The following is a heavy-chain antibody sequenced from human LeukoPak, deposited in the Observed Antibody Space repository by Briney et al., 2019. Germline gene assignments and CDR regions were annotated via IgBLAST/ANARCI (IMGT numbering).Heavy chain of an antibody. CDR2: IGWNPISF. CDR3: TKGRNSGSFYRGWGGEFDY. J-gene: IGHJ4*02. V-gene: IGHV3-9*01. Sequence: PGGSLRLSCATSGFTFDRYAMHWVRRAPGKGLEWVSGIGWNPISFDYAYSVKGRFTISRDNAKKSLYLQMNSLRPDDTGFYHCTKGRNSGSFYRGWGGEFDYWGQGILVTVSS. D-gene: IGHD1-26*01. CDR1: GFTFDRYA.